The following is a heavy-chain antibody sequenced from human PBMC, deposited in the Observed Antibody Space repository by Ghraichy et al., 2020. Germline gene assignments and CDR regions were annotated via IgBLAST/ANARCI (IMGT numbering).Heavy chain of an antibody. J-gene: IGHJ4*02. V-gene: IGHV3-64*01. Sequence: GESLNISCAASGFTFSSYAMHWVRQAPGKGLEYVSAISSNGGSTYYANSVKGRFTISRDNSKNTLYLQMGSLRAEDMAVYYCTRGRYSSGWNDYWGQGTLVTVSS. CDR1: GFTFSSYA. D-gene: IGHD6-19*01. CDR2: ISSNGGST. CDR3: TRGRYSSGWNDY.